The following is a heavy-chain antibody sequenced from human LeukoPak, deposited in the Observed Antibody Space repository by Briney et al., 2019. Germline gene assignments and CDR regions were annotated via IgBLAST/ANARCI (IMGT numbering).Heavy chain of an antibody. CDR3: ARSRDGYNEIDY. CDR2: IYYSGGN. CDR1: GGSISSYY. V-gene: IGHV4-59*08. J-gene: IGHJ4*02. Sequence: PAETLSLTCTVSGGSISSYYWSWIRQPPGKGLEWIGYIYYSGGNNYNHSLKSRVTISVDTSKNQFSLKLSSVTAADTAVYYCARSRDGYNEIDYWGEGTLVTVSS. D-gene: IGHD5-24*01.